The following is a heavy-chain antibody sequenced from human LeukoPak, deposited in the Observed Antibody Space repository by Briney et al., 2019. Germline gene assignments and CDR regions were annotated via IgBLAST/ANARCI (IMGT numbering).Heavy chain of an antibody. CDR2: ISSSSSYI. CDR3: ARGGSYFDDAFDI. D-gene: IGHD1-26*01. J-gene: IGHJ3*02. Sequence: GGSLRLSCAASGFTFRSYAMSWVRQAPGKGLEWVSSISSSSSYIYYADSVKGRFTISRDNAKNSLYLQMNSLRAEDTAVYYCARGGSYFDDAFDIWGQGTMVTVSS. V-gene: IGHV3-21*01. CDR1: GFTFRSYA.